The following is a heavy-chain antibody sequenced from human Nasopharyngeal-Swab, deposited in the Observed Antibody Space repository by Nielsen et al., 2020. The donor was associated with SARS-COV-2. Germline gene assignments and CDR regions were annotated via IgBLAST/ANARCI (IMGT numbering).Heavy chain of an antibody. D-gene: IGHD3-3*01. CDR1: GFTFSSYN. CDR2: ISTTNGSM. J-gene: IGHJ4*01. Sequence: GESLKISRAASGFTFSSYNMNWVRQAPGKGLEWVSSISTTNGSMDYADSVKGRFTISRDNAKNSLFLQMNNLRVEDTAVYYCARGSVYHTLLYWGHGSLVIVS. V-gene: IGHV3-21*01. CDR3: ARGSVYHTLLY.